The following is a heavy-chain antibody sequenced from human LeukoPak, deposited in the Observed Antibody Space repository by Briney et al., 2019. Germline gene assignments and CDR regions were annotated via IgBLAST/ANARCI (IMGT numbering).Heavy chain of an antibody. CDR1: GFTVSSNY. J-gene: IGHJ4*02. Sequence: GGSLRLSCAASGFTVSSNYMSWVRQAPGKGLEWVSVISGSGGSTYYADSVKGRFTISRDNSKNTLYLQMNSLRAEDTAVYYCAKTYSSSWYRSVGFDYWGQGTLVTVSS. CDR2: ISGSGGST. V-gene: IGHV3-23*01. CDR3: AKTYSSSWYRSVGFDY. D-gene: IGHD6-13*01.